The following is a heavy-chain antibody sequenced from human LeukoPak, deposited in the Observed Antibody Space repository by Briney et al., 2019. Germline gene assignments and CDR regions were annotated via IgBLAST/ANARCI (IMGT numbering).Heavy chain of an antibody. V-gene: IGHV4-31*03. CDR3: ARGYYDGSGYYSPPGS. Sequence: SSQTLSLTCTVSGGSISSGGYHWSWIRQHPGKGLQWIGYIYDSGSTYYNPSLKSRVSISADTSKNQFSLKLSSVPAADTAVYFCARGYYDGSGYYSPPGSWGQGTLVTVSS. CDR1: GGSISSGGYH. CDR2: IYDSGST. J-gene: IGHJ5*02. D-gene: IGHD3-22*01.